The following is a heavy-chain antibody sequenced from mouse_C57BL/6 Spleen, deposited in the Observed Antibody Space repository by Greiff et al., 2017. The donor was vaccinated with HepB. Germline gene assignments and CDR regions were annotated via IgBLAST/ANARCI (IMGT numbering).Heavy chain of an antibody. V-gene: IGHV5-4*01. CDR3: AREILRAMDY. Sequence: EVMLVESGGGLVKPGGSLKLSCAASGFTFSSYAMSWVCQTPEKRLEWVATISDGGSYTYYPDNVKGRFTISRDNAKNNLYLQMSHLKSEDTAMYYCAREILRAMDYWGQGTSVTVSS. CDR2: ISDGGSYT. J-gene: IGHJ4*01. CDR1: GFTFSSYA. D-gene: IGHD1-1*01.